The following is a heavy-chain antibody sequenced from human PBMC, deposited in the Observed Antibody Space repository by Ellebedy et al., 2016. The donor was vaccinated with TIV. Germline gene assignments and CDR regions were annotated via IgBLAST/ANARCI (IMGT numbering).Heavy chain of an antibody. D-gene: IGHD3-3*02. CDR1: GFTFSSYG. Sequence: GESLKISCAASGFTFSSYGMHWVRQAPGKGLEWVALISYDGSNQYYADSVKGRFTISRDNSKNTLYLQMNSLRAEDTAVYYCARSPQHFYYFDYWGQGTLVTVSS. CDR3: ARSPQHFYYFDY. V-gene: IGHV3-30*19. CDR2: ISYDGSNQ. J-gene: IGHJ4*02.